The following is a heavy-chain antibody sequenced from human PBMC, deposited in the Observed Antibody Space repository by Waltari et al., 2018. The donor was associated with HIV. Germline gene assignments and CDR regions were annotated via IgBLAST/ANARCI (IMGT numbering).Heavy chain of an antibody. CDR3: AKDRSYDSSGYFDY. Sequence: EVQLLESGGDLQQPGGSLRLSCAASGFIFSSYAMSWVRQAPGRGVEWVSSMNGGTTGTVYAYSVQGRFTISRDSSKNTLYLQMNSLRAEDTAVYYCAKDRSYDSSGYFDYWGEGTLVTVSS. V-gene: IGHV3-23*01. D-gene: IGHD3-22*01. CDR2: MNGGTTGT. J-gene: IGHJ4*02. CDR1: GFIFSSYA.